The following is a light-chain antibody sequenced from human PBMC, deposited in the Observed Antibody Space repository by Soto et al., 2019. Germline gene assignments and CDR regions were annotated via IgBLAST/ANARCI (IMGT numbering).Light chain of an antibody. CDR2: GAS. V-gene: IGKV3-20*01. J-gene: IGKJ2*01. Sequence: EIVLTQSPGTLSLSPGERATLSCRASQSVSSSYLAWYQQKPGQAPRLPIYGASNRATGIPDRFSGSGSGTDFTLTISRLEPEDFAVYYCQQYGSSPQTFGQGTNLEIK. CDR3: QQYGSSPQT. CDR1: QSVSSSY.